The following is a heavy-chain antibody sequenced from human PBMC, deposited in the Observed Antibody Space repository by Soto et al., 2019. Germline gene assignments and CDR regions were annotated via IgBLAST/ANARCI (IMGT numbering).Heavy chain of an antibody. CDR2: ISYDGSNK. CDR1: GFTFSSYA. V-gene: IGHV3-30-3*01. CDR3: ARALGDYGDC. D-gene: IGHD4-17*01. Sequence: GGSLRLSCAASGFTFSSYAMHWVRQAPGKGLEWVAVISYDGSNKYYADSVKGRFTISRDNSKNTLYLQMNSLRVEDTAVYYCARALGDYGDCWGQGTLVTVSS. J-gene: IGHJ4*02.